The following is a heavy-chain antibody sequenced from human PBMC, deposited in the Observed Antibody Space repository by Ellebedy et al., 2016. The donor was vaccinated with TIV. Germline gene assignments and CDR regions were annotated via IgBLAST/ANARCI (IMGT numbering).Heavy chain of an antibody. CDR2: IYYSGFT. V-gene: IGHV4-39*01. CDR3: ARWFGELSYVRWFDA. Sequence: SETLSLTCTVSGDSISRSSYYWAWIRQPPGKGLEWIASIYYSGFTYYNPSLKSRVTISVDTSKSQFSLKLTSVTAADTAVYYCARWFGELSYVRWFDAWGQGTLVTVSS. CDR1: GDSISRSSYY. J-gene: IGHJ5*02. D-gene: IGHD3-10*01.